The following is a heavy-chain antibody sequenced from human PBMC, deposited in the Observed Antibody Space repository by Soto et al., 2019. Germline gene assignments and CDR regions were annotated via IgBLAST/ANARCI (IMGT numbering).Heavy chain of an antibody. CDR1: GGSISSGDYY. CDR3: ARSLVPREYIYDY. Sequence: SETLSLTCTVSGGSISSGDYYWSWIRQPPGKGLEWIGYIYYSGSTYYNPSLKSRVTISVDTSKNQFSLKLSSVTAADTAVYYCARSLVPREYIYDYWGQGTLVTVSS. D-gene: IGHD5-12*01. J-gene: IGHJ4*02. CDR2: IYYSGST. V-gene: IGHV4-30-4*01.